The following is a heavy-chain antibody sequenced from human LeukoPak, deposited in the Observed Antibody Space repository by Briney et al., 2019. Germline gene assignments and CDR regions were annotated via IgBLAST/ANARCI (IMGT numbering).Heavy chain of an antibody. CDR1: GFTFSSYG. J-gene: IGHJ4*02. Sequence: SGGSLRLSCAASGFTFSSYGMHWVRQAPGKGLEWVTFIRYDGSNKYYAGSVKGRFTISRDNSKNTLYLQMNSLRAEDTAVYYCARDQPGGITTTLGYWGQGTLVTVSS. CDR3: ARDQPGGITTTLGY. V-gene: IGHV3-30*02. CDR2: IRYDGSNK. D-gene: IGHD3-10*01.